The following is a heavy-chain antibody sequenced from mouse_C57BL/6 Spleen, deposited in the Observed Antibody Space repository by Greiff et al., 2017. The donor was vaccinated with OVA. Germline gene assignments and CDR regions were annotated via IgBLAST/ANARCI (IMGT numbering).Heavy chain of an antibody. CDR2: IHPNSGST. Sequence: VKLQQPGAELVKPGASVKLSCKASGYTFTSYWMHWVKQRPGQGLEWIGMIHPNSGSTNYNEKFKSKATLTVDKSSSTAYMQLSSLTSEDSAVYYCARGGQDGNYCDYWGQGTTLTVSS. J-gene: IGHJ2*01. V-gene: IGHV1-64*01. CDR1: GYTFTSYW. D-gene: IGHD2-1*01. CDR3: ARGGQDGNYCDY.